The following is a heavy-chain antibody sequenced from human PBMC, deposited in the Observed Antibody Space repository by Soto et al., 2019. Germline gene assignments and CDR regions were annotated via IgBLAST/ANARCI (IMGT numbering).Heavy chain of an antibody. V-gene: IGHV1-3*01. CDR1: GYMLTNYA. CDR3: VRDYASDSGVLLDF. Sequence: ASVKVSCKASGYMLTNYAMHWVRQAPGQSLEWVGWISAGNGYTYYSQNFQGRVTITKDTSATTAYMELSRLIPEDTAVYYCVRDYASDSGVLLDFWGQGTLVTVSS. CDR2: ISAGNGYT. D-gene: IGHD3-22*01. J-gene: IGHJ4*02.